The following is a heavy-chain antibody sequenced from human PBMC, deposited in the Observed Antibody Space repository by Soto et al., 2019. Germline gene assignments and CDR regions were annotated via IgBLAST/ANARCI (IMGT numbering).Heavy chain of an antibody. J-gene: IGHJ6*02. V-gene: IGHV1-18*01. CDR3: ARDGRKELWVEGLNAMDV. CDR2: ISGYNGQT. Sequence: GPEVKKPGASVKVSCKASGYTFTTYGISWVRQAPGQGLEWMGWISGYNGQTNYAQKFRGRVTITTDTSTGTAYMEMRSLRSDDTATYYCARDGRKELWVEGLNAMDVWGQGTTVTVSS. CDR1: GYTFTTYG. D-gene: IGHD5-18*01.